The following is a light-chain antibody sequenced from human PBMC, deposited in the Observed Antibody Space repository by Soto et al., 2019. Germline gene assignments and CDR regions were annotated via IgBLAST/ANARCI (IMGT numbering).Light chain of an antibody. V-gene: IGLV2-23*01. CDR3: CSYAGRSTWDVV. CDR1: SSDVGGSGL. CDR2: EGF. J-gene: IGLJ2*01. Sequence: QSALTQPASLSGSPGRSITISCTGTSSDVGGSGLVSWYQFHPGKAPKLLIFEGFKRPSGISNRFSGSKSGSTASLTISGLQAEDEADYYCCSYAGRSTWDVVFGGGTKLTVL.